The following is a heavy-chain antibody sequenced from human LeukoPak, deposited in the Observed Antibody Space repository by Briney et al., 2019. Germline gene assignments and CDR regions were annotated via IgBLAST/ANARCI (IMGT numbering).Heavy chain of an antibody. J-gene: IGHJ6*03. D-gene: IGHD5-12*01. CDR2: INPNSGGT. CDR1: GYTFTGYY. Sequence: ASVTVSCKASGYTFTGYYMHWVRQAPGQGLEWMGRINPNSGGTNYAQKFQGRVTITRDTSISTAYMELSRLRSDDTAVYYCAGSGYDYHYYYYMDVWGKGTTVTVSS. CDR3: AGSGYDYHYYYYMDV. V-gene: IGHV1-2*06.